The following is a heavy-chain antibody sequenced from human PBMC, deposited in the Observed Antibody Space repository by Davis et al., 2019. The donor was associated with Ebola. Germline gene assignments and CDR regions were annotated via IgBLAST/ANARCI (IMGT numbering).Heavy chain of an antibody. Sequence: GESLKISCQGSGYSFTNYWIGWVRQLPGKGLEWMGMIYPGDSDTKYSPSFQGQVTISADKSITTAYLQWSSLKASDTAMYYCARHRPFGDYAIDYWGQGTLVTVSS. J-gene: IGHJ4*02. V-gene: IGHV5-51*01. CDR1: GYSFTNYW. CDR3: ARHRPFGDYAIDY. D-gene: IGHD4-17*01. CDR2: IYPGDSDT.